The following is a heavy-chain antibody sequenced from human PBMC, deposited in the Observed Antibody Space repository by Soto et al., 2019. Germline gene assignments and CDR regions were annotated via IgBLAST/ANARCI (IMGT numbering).Heavy chain of an antibody. CDR1: GFSLGTYGVG. Sequence: QITLNESGPTLVKPTQTRTLTCTFSGFSLGTYGVGVGWIRQPPGKALEWLALIYWDDDKRYSPSLTSRLTITKDNSKRQVFLTLTNMDPVDTATYSCAHRGGGIVDWYFDLWGRGTAVIVSP. CDR3: AHRGGGIVDWYFDL. V-gene: IGHV2-5*02. J-gene: IGHJ2*01. CDR2: IYWDDDK. D-gene: IGHD1-26*01.